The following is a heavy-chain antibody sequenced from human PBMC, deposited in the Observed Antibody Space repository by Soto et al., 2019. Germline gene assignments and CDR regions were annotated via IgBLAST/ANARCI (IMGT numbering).Heavy chain of an antibody. V-gene: IGHV1-69*01. CDR2: IIPISGTA. Sequence: QVQLVQSGAELKKPGSSVKVSCKASGGTFSSYAISWVRQAHGQGLEWMGGIIPISGTANYAQKFQGRVTITADESTSTAYMELRSLRSEDTAVYYCARSQGSSTSLEIYYYYYYGMDVWGQGTTVTVSS. J-gene: IGHJ6*02. D-gene: IGHD2-2*01. CDR1: GGTFSSYA. CDR3: ARSQGSSTSLEIYYYYYYGMDV.